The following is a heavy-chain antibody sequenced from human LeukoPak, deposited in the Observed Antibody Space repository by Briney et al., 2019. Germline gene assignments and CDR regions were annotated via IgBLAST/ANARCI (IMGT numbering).Heavy chain of an antibody. J-gene: IGHJ5*02. CDR1: GFTFSSYA. D-gene: IGHD2-2*01. CDR3: AKRAHNPGYCSSTSCPGHGYTWFDP. Sequence: GGSLRPSCAASGFTFSSYAMSWVRQAPGKGLEWVSAISGSGGSTYYADSVKGRFTISRDNSKNTLYLQMNSLRAEDTAVYYCAKRAHNPGYCSSTSCPGHGYTWFDPWGQGTLVTVSS. CDR2: ISGSGGST. V-gene: IGHV3-23*01.